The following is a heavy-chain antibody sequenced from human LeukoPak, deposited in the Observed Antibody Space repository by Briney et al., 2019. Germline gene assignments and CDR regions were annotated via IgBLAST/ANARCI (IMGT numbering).Heavy chain of an antibody. CDR1: GFTFSSYS. D-gene: IGHD6-13*01. CDR3: ARDRVYSSSWYDAFDI. CDR2: ISSSSSHM. V-gene: IGHV3-21*01. J-gene: IGHJ3*02. Sequence: GGSLRLSCAASGFTFSSYSMNWVRQAPGKGLEWVSSISSSSSHMFYADSVKGRFTIPRDNAKNSLYLQMNSLRAEDTAVYYCARDRVYSSSWYDAFDIWGQGTMVTVSS.